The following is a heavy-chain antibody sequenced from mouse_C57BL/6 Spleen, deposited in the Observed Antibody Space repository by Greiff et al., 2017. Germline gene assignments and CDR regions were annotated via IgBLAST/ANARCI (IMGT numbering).Heavy chain of an antibody. D-gene: IGHD2-3*01. V-gene: IGHV1-7*01. J-gene: IGHJ2*01. CDR1: GYTFTSYW. CDR2: INPSSGYT. CDR3: ARPPDGYYFDC. Sequence: QVQLQQSGAELAKPGASVKLSCKASGYTFTSYWMHWVKQRPGQGLEWIGYINPSSGYTKYNQKFKDKATLTADKSSSTANMQLSSLTYEDSAVYYCARPPDGYYFDCWGQGTTLTVSS.